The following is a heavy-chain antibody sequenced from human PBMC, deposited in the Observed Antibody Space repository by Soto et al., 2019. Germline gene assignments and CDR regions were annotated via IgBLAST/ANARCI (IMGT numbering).Heavy chain of an antibody. J-gene: IGHJ4*02. D-gene: IGHD1-26*01. CDR2: IYYSGST. V-gene: IGHV4-31*03. CDR1: GGSISSGGYY. Sequence: PSETLSLTCTVSGGSISSGGYYWSWIRQHPGKGLEWIGYIYYSGSTYYNPSLKSRVTISVDTSKNQFSLKLSSVTAADTAVYYCARVNRSELASQVKFDYWGQGTLVTVSS. CDR3: ARVNRSELASQVKFDY.